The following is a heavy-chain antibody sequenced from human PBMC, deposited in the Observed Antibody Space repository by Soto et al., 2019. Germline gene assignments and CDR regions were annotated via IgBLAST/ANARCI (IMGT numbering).Heavy chain of an antibody. J-gene: IGHJ3*01. V-gene: IGHV3-48*01. D-gene: IGHD2-2*01. CDR1: GFTFSSYS. CDR2: ISSSSSTI. CDR3: ARENIVVVPAANPVL. Sequence: LRLSCAASGFTFSSYSMNWVRQAPGKGLEWVSYISSSSSTIYYADSVKGRFTISRDNAKNSLYLQMNSLRAEDTAVYYCARENIVVVPAANPVLWGQGTMVTVSS.